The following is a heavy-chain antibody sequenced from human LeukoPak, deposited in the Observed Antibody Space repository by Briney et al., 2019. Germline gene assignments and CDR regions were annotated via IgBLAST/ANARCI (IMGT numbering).Heavy chain of an antibody. V-gene: IGHV4-34*01. J-gene: IGHJ6*03. CDR2: INNSGST. CDR3: ARGGQRRTQYSDYSMDG. D-gene: IGHD2-21*01. Sequence: SETLSLTCAVYGASFSDSYWSWLRQSPEKGLEWIGEINNSGSTSYNPSLNSRVIMSVDRSKNQLSLRLTSVTAADTAVYYCARGGQRRTQYSDYSMDGWGKGTTVTVSS. CDR1: GASFSDSY.